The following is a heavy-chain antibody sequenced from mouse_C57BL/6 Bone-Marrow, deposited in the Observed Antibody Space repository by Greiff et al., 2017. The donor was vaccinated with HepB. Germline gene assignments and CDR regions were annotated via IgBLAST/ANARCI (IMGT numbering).Heavy chain of an antibody. D-gene: IGHD1-1*01. V-gene: IGHV1-64*01. CDR3: ARYSSCVWFAY. CDR1: GYTFTSYW. CDR2: IHPNSGST. Sequence: VQLQQPGAELVKPGASVKLSCKASGYTFTSYWMHWVKQRPGQGLEWIGMIHPNSGSTNYNEKFKSKATLTVDKSSSTAYMQLSSLTSEDSAVYYCARYSSCVWFAYWGQGTLVTVSA. J-gene: IGHJ3*01.